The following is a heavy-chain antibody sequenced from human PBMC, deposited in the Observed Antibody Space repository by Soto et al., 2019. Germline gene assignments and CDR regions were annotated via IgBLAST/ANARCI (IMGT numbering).Heavy chain of an antibody. J-gene: IGHJ4*02. D-gene: IGHD2-15*01. Sequence: EVQLLESGGGLVQPGGSLRLSCAASGFTFSGYAMSWVRQAPGKGLEWVSAFSGSGGSTYYADSVKGRFTISRDNSKNTLYLQMNSLRAEDTAVYYCAKEPNIVVVVAAHFDYWGQGTLVTVSS. V-gene: IGHV3-23*01. CDR1: GFTFSGYA. CDR2: FSGSGGST. CDR3: AKEPNIVVVVAAHFDY.